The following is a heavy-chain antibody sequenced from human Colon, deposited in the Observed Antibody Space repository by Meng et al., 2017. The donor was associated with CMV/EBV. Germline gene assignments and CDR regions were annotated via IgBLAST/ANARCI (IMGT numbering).Heavy chain of an antibody. V-gene: IGHV3-7*01. Sequence: GGSLRLSCEASGFTFSNTWMTWVRQAPGKGVEWVANINEDGSEIFYVDSVKGRFTVSRDNANNSVYLQMNSLSAEDTAVYYCARDQGQYTNYVDYWGQGTQVTVSS. CDR1: GFTFSNTW. CDR3: ARDQGQYTNYVDY. J-gene: IGHJ4*02. CDR2: INEDGSEI. D-gene: IGHD5-18*01.